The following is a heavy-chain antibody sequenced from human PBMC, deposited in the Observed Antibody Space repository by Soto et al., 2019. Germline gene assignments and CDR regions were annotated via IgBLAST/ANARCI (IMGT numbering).Heavy chain of an antibody. D-gene: IGHD3-3*01. CDR2: IKQDGSEK. V-gene: IGHV3-7*05. J-gene: IGHJ6*02. Sequence: GGSLRLSCAASGFTFSSYWMSWVRQAPGKGLEWVANIKQDGSEKYYVDSVKGRFTISRDNAKNSLYLQMNSLRAEDTAVYYCAREGMESPYYYYYYGMDVWGQGTTVTVSS. CDR1: GFTFSSYW. CDR3: AREGMESPYYYYYYGMDV.